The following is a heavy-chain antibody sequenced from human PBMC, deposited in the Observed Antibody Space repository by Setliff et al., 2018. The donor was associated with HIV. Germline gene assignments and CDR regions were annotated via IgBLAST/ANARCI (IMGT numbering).Heavy chain of an antibody. CDR1: GVSISDNNW. J-gene: IGHJ4*02. V-gene: IGHV4-4*02. Sequence: SETLSLTCDVSGVSISDNNWWSWVRQPPGRGLEWIGEVYHTGSTNYNPSLKSRVAMSVDTSRNQFSLKLTSVTAADTAVYYCARRPIKGYGPFDSWGPGTLVTVSS. CDR3: ARRPIKGYGPFDS. D-gene: IGHD2-15*01. CDR2: VYHTGST.